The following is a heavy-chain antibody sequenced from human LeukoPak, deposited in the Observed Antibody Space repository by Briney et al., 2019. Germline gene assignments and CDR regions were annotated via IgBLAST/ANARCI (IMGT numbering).Heavy chain of an antibody. Sequence: GGSLRLSCAASGFTFSDYYMSWIRQAPGKGLEWVSYISSSGSTIYYADSVKGRFTISRDNAKNSLYLQMNSLRAEDTAVYYCAKVVDYYDSLDYFDYWGQGTLVTVSS. D-gene: IGHD3-22*01. J-gene: IGHJ4*02. CDR3: AKVVDYYDSLDYFDY. CDR2: ISSSGSTI. V-gene: IGHV3-11*01. CDR1: GFTFSDYY.